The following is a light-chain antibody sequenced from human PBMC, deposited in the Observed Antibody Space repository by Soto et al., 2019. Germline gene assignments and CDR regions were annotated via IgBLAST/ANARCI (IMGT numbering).Light chain of an antibody. Sequence: EIVLTQSPGIVSLSPGERATLSCRASQSVSSSYLAWYQQKPGQAPRLLINGASSRATGIPDRFSGSGSGTDFTLTIGRLEPEDFAVYYCQQYGSSPLSFGGGTKVDIK. CDR3: QQYGSSPLS. CDR1: QSVSSSY. V-gene: IGKV3-20*01. CDR2: GAS. J-gene: IGKJ4*01.